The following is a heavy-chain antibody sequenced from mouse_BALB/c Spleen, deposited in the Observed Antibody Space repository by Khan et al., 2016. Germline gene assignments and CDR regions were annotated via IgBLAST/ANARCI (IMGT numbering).Heavy chain of an antibody. CDR2: IYPGDGDT. Sequence: QVQLKESGAELVRPGSSVKISCKASGYAFSTYWMNWVKQRPGQGLEWIGHIYPGDGDTNYNGNFKYKATLTADKYSNTAYMQLSSLTSGDSAVYFWARGVGPDYWGQGTTLTVSS. D-gene: IGHD4-1*01. CDR1: GYAFSTYW. V-gene: IGHV1-80*01. CDR3: ARGVGPDY. J-gene: IGHJ2*01.